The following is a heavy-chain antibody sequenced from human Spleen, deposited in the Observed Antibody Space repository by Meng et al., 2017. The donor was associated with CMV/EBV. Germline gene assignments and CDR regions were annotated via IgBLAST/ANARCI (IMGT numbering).Heavy chain of an antibody. D-gene: IGHD6-6*01. J-gene: IGHJ4*02. CDR3: ARDTVAPRAAHFDY. CDR2: ISYDGSNK. Sequence: VYGFTFSTYAMYWGRQAPGKGLEWVAVISYDGSNKYYADSVKGRFTISRDNSKNTLYLQMNSLRAEDTAVYYCARDTVAPRAAHFDYWGQGTLVTVSS. V-gene: IGHV3-30*04. CDR1: GFTFSTYA.